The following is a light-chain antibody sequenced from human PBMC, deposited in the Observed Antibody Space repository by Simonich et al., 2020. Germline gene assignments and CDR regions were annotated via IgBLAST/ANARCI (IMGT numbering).Light chain of an antibody. CDR3: QSYDSSGWV. J-gene: IGLJ3*02. V-gene: IGLV6-57*03. CDR2: DDN. CDR1: SGSIASNY. Sequence: NFMLTQPHSVSESPGKTVTISCTRSSGSIASNYVQWDQQRPGIAPPTVIYDDNQSPSVVPDRFSGSIDSSSNSASLTISGLKTEDEADYYCQSYDSSGWVFGGGTKLTVL.